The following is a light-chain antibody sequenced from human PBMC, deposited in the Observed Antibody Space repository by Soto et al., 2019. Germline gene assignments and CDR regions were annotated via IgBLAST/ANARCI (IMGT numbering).Light chain of an antibody. Sequence: QAVVTQPPSASGTPGQRVTISCSGSSSNIGSNTVNWYQQLPGTAPKLLIYSNNQPPSHVTDRFSGYKSGTSASLAISRLQSEDEADNYCAAWDDSLNGVVFGGRTKLTVL. CDR2: SNN. CDR3: AAWDDSLNGVV. J-gene: IGLJ2*01. V-gene: IGLV1-44*01. CDR1: SSNIGSNT.